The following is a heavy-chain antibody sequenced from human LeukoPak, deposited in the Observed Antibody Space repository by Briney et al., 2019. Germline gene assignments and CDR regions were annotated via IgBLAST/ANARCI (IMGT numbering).Heavy chain of an antibody. V-gene: IGHV3-30*02. CDR1: GFTFSRNG. J-gene: IGHJ4*02. D-gene: IGHD2/OR15-2a*01. CDR3: ARDFDDVNEHYYYLPDY. Sequence: PGGSLRLACVASGFTFSRNGMHWVRQAPGKGLEWVAFIRYDGGYKYYADSVEGRFTISRDDSKSTLYLQMNSLTAEDTAVYYCARDFDDVNEHYYYLPDYWGQGILVTVSS. CDR2: IRYDGGYK.